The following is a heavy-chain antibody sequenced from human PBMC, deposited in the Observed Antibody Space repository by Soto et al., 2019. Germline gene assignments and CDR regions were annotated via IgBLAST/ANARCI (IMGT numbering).Heavy chain of an antibody. CDR1: GFTFSSYA. CDR3: AKAIAVAGTGWFDP. Sequence: PGGSLRLSCAASGFTFSSYAMSWVRQAPGKGLEWVSAISGSGGSTYYSDSVKGRFTISRDNSKNTLYLQMNSLRAEDTAVYYCAKAIAVAGTGWFDPWGQGTLVTVSS. V-gene: IGHV3-23*01. J-gene: IGHJ5*02. D-gene: IGHD6-19*01. CDR2: ISGSGGST.